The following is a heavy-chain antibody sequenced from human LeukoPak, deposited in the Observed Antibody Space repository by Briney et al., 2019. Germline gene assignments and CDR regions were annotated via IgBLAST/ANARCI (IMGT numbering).Heavy chain of an antibody. CDR3: AIIPGQSGFSMDV. CDR1: GFTFDDYA. CDR2: ISWNSGSI. D-gene: IGHD5-12*01. J-gene: IGHJ6*02. V-gene: IGHV3-9*01. Sequence: SLRLSCAASGFTFDDYAMHWVRQAPGKGLEWVSGISWNSGSIGYADSVKGRFTISRDNAKNSLYLQMNSLRAEDTALYYCAIIPGQSGFSMDVWGQGTTVTVSS.